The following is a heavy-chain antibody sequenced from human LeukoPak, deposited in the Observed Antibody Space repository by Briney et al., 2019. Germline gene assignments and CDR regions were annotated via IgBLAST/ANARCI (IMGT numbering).Heavy chain of an antibody. Sequence: ASVKVSCKASGYTFTSYDINWVRQATGQGLEWMGWMNPNSGNTGYAQKFQGRVTMTRNTSISTDYMELSSLRSEDTAVYYCARGRTTVTDNWFDPRGQGNLVTVSS. CDR1: GYTFTSYD. V-gene: IGHV1-8*01. CDR3: ARGRTTVTDNWFDP. CDR2: MNPNSGNT. J-gene: IGHJ5*02. D-gene: IGHD4-17*01.